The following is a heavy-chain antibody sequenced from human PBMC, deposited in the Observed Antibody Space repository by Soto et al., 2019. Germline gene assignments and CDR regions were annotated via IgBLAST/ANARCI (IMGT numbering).Heavy chain of an antibody. CDR1: GFTFSTYA. D-gene: IGHD1-26*01. Sequence: PGGSLRLSCAASGFTFSTYAMHWVRQAPGMGLEWVATISYDGANYYYADSVEGRFTISRDNSKNTLYLQMNSLRAEDTAVYYCAKVGRAHLWASSDDNWFDPWGQGTLVTVSS. V-gene: IGHV3-30*18. CDR3: AKVGRAHLWASSDDNWFDP. CDR2: ISYDGANY. J-gene: IGHJ5*02.